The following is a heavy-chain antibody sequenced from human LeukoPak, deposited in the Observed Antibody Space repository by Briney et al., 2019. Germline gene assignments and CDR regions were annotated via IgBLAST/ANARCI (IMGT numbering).Heavy chain of an antibody. CDR1: GFTVSSNY. D-gene: IGHD3-10*01. CDR2: IYSGGST. Sequence: GGSLRLSCAASGFTVSSNYMSWVRQAPGKGLEWVSVIYSGGSTYYADSVKGRFTISRDNSKNTLYLQMNSLRAEDTAVYYCARGVPGYYYYYMDVWGKGTTVTVSS. J-gene: IGHJ6*03. V-gene: IGHV3-53*01. CDR3: ARGVPGYYYYYMDV.